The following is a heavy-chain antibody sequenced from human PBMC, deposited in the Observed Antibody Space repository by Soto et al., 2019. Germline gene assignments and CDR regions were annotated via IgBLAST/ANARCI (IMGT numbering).Heavy chain of an antibody. CDR1: GGSVSSGSYY. D-gene: IGHD6-13*01. Sequence: SETLSLTCTVSGGSVSSGSYYWSWIRQPPGKGLEWIGYIYYSGSTNYNPSLKSRVTISVDTSKNQFSLKLSSVTAADTAVYYCARGSIAAAGTAFDYWGQGTLVTVSS. CDR2: IYYSGST. CDR3: ARGSIAAAGTAFDY. V-gene: IGHV4-61*01. J-gene: IGHJ4*02.